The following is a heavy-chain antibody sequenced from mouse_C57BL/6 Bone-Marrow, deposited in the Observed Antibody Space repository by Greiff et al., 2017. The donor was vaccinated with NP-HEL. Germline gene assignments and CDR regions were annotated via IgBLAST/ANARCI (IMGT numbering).Heavy chain of an antibody. CDR2: INPGSGGT. CDR3: ARAGGFAY. V-gene: IGHV1-54*01. Sequence: VQLQQSGAELVRPGTSVKVSCKASGYAFTNYLIEWVKQRPGQGLEWIGVINPGSGGTNYNEKFKGKATLTADKSSSTAYMQLSSLTSEASAVYFCARAGGFAYWGQGTLVTVSA. J-gene: IGHJ3*01. CDR1: GYAFTNYL.